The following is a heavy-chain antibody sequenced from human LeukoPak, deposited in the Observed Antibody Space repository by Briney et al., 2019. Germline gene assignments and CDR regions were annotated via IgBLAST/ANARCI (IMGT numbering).Heavy chain of an antibody. CDR1: GDSVSSNSAA. CDR2: TYYRSKWNK. J-gene: IGHJ4*02. Sequence: SQTLSLTCAISGDSVSSNSAAWNWIRQSPSRGLEWLGRTYYRSKWNKNYAASVKSPITINPDTSKNQLSLQLNSVTPEDTAVYYCARGYMGTTDYWGQGTLVIVSS. CDR3: ARGYMGTTDY. D-gene: IGHD1-7*01. V-gene: IGHV6-1*01.